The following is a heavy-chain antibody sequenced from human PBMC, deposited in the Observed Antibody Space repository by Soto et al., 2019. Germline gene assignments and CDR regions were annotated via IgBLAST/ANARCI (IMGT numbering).Heavy chain of an antibody. J-gene: IGHJ5*02. CDR1: GYTVASYY. CDR2: INPSGGST. CDR3: ARDQNYYDSSGYGWFDP. V-gene: IGHV1-46*01. D-gene: IGHD3-22*01. Sequence: ASVTVSYKAYGYTVASYYMHWVRQALGQGFEWMGIINPSGGSTSYAQKFQGRVTMTRDTSTSTVYMELSSLRSEDTAVYFCARDQNYYDSSGYGWFDPWGQGTLVTVSS.